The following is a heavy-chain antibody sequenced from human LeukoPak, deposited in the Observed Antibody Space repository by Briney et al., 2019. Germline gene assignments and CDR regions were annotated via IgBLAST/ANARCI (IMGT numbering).Heavy chain of an antibody. CDR3: AKKAAMYDSSGSFDD. CDR2: ISYDGSNK. CDR1: GFTFSSYG. V-gene: IGHV3-30*18. J-gene: IGHJ4*02. D-gene: IGHD3-22*01. Sequence: GRSLRLSCAASGFTFSSYGVHWVRQAPGKGLEWVAVISYDGSNKYYVDSVKGRFTISRDNSKNTLYLQMNSLRAEDTAIYYCAKKAAMYDSSGSFDDRGQGTLVTV.